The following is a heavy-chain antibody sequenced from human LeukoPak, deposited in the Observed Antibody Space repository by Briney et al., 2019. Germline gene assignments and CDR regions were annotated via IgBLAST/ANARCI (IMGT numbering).Heavy chain of an antibody. CDR3: AKGHISGYCSSTSCYGVVDYFDY. CDR2: ISGSGGST. D-gene: IGHD2-2*01. CDR1: GFTFSSYA. J-gene: IGHJ4*02. V-gene: IGHV3-23*01. Sequence: GGSLRLSCAASGFTFSSYAMSWVRQAPGKGLDWVSAISGSGGSTYYADSVKGRFTISRDNSKNTLYLQMNSLRAEDTAVYYCAKGHISGYCSSTSCYGVVDYFDYWGQGTLVTVSS.